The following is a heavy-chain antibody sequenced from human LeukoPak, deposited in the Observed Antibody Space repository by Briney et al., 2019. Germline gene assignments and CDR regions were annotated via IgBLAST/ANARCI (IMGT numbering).Heavy chain of an antibody. J-gene: IGHJ4*02. D-gene: IGHD6-6*01. CDR1: GFTLKNYA. CDR2: ISADATGT. Sequence: GGSLRLSCAAPGFTLKNYAMSWVRQAPGKGLEWVSIISADATGTYYADSLRGRFTISRDNSKNTLYLQVNSLRAEDTAVYYCAKTPHRLSSEIDHWGQGTLVTVSS. CDR3: AKTPHRLSSEIDH. V-gene: IGHV3-23*01.